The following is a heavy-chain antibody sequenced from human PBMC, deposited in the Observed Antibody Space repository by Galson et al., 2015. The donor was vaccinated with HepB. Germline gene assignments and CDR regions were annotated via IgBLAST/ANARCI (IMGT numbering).Heavy chain of an antibody. Sequence: SLRLSCAASGFTVSSNYMSWVRQAPGKGLEWVSLIYSGGSTYYADSVKGRFTISRDNSKNTLYLQMNSLRADDTAVYYCASFTHYYDSSGNGVDNWGQGTLVTVSS. CDR2: IYSGGST. J-gene: IGHJ4*02. CDR3: ASFTHYYDSSGNGVDN. D-gene: IGHD3-22*01. V-gene: IGHV3-53*01. CDR1: GFTVSSNY.